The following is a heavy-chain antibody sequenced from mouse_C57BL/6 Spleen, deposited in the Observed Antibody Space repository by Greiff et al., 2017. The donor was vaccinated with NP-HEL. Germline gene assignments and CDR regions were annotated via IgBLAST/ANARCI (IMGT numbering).Heavy chain of an antibody. D-gene: IGHD1-1*01. CDR3: AREGGIITTVGYFDV. CDR2: ISDGGSYT. V-gene: IGHV5-4*01. J-gene: IGHJ1*03. Sequence: VQLKESGGGLVKPGGSLKLSCAASGFTFSSYAMSWVRQTPEKRLEWVATISDGGSYTYYPDNVKGRFTISRDNAKNNLYLQMSHLKSEDTAMYYCAREGGIITTVGYFDVWGTGTTVTVSS. CDR1: GFTFSSYA.